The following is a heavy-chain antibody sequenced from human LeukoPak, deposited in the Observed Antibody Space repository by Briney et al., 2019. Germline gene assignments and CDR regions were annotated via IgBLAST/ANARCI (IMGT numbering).Heavy chain of an antibody. Sequence: SETLSLTCAVSGASISSGGYSWSWIRQPPGKGLEWIGYMYHGGSTYYNPSLEGRVTISVDTSKNQFSLRLSSVTAADTAVYYCAREGNTGSLTHFDYWGQGTLVTVSS. CDR1: GASISSGGYS. J-gene: IGHJ4*02. V-gene: IGHV4-30-2*01. D-gene: IGHD1-26*01. CDR2: MYHGGST. CDR3: AREGNTGSLTHFDY.